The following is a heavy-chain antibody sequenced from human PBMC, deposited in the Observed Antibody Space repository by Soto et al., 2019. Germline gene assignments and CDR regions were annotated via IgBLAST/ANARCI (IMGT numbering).Heavy chain of an antibody. V-gene: IGHV1-3*01. CDR2: INAGNGNT. Sequence: ASGKVSCTASGYTFTSYAMHWVRQAPGQRLEWMGWINAGNGNTKYSQKFQGRVTITRDTSASTAYMELSSLRSEDTAVYYCARDRGSIAARGDYYFDYWGQGTLVTVSS. D-gene: IGHD6-6*01. CDR1: GYTFTSYA. CDR3: ARDRGSIAARGDYYFDY. J-gene: IGHJ4*02.